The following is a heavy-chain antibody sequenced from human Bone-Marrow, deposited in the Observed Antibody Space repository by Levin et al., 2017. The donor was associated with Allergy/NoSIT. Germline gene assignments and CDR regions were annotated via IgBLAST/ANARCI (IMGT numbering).Heavy chain of an antibody. CDR3: ARDRHCGGGSCRGL. CDR2: IFSGGQT. CDR1: GFSVSNNY. Sequence: GGSLRLSCAVSGFSVSNNYMRWVRLAPGKGLEWVSLIFSGGQTYYADSVKGRFTISRDSSKNTLYLQMDNLIVEDTAVYYCARDRHCGGGSCRGLWGQGTLVTVSS. V-gene: IGHV3-53*01. J-gene: IGHJ4*02. D-gene: IGHD2-15*01.